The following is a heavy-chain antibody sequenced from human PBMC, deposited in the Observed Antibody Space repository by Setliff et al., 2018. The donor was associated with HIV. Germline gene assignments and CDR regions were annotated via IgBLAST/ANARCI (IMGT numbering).Heavy chain of an antibody. CDR3: ARGGASSLPLDY. Sequence: GGSLRLSCEASGFMFGTNWMSWVRQAPGKGPEWLANINQDGSDEYYMYSVKGRFTISRDNAKNSLYLQMNSLRADDTAIYYCARGGASSLPLDYWGHGTLVTVSS. V-gene: IGHV3-7*01. CDR2: INQDGSDE. J-gene: IGHJ4*01. D-gene: IGHD6-13*01. CDR1: GFMFGTNW.